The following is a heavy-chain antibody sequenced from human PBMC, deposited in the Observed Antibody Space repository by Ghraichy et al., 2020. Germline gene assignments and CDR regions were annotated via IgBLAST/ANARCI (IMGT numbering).Heavy chain of an antibody. CDR1: GFTFGSYW. Sequence: GGSLRLSCAASGFTFGSYWMGWVRQAPGKGLEWVSVIYSGGSTYYADSVKGRFTISRDNSKNTLYLQMNNLRAEDTAVYYCARGAMTTGTIFDYWGQGTLVTVSS. J-gene: IGHJ4*02. D-gene: IGHD4-17*01. CDR3: ARGAMTTGTIFDY. CDR2: IYSGGST. V-gene: IGHV3-66*01.